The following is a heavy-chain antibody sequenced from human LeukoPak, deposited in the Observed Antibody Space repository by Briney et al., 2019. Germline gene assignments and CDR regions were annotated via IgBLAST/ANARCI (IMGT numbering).Heavy chain of an antibody. V-gene: IGHV3-66*01. CDR2: IYSGGST. J-gene: IGHJ4*02. Sequence: GGSLRLSCAASGFTVSSNYMSWVRQAPGKGLEWVSVIYSGGSTYYADSVKGRFTISRDNAKNSLYLQMNSLRAEDTAVYYCAESGYSYGYSVYWGQGTLVTVSS. D-gene: IGHD5-18*01. CDR3: AESGYSYGYSVY. CDR1: GFTVSSNY.